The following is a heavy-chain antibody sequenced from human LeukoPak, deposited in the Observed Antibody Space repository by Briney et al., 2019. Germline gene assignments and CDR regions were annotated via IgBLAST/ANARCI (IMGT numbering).Heavy chain of an antibody. CDR2: IIPIFGTA. J-gene: IGHJ4*02. CDR1: GYTLTELS. V-gene: IGHV1-69*13. CDR3: ASRHQGYGGYYFDY. Sequence: SVKVSCKVSGYTLTELSMHWVRQAPGQGLEWMGGIIPIFGTANYAQKFRGRVTITADESTSTAYMELSSLRSEDTAVYYCASRHQGYGGYYFDYWGQGTLVTVSS. D-gene: IGHD5-18*01.